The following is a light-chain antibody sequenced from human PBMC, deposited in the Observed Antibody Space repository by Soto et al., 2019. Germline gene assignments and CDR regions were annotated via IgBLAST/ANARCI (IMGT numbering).Light chain of an antibody. CDR1: QSVSNNY. J-gene: IGKJ5*01. V-gene: IGKV3-20*01. CDR3: QQYGSSPPIT. Sequence: EIVLTQSPGTLSLSPGERATLSCRASQSVSNNYLAWYQQKPGQAPRLLIYGASSRATGIPDRFTGSGSGTDFTLTIARLEPADYAVYYCQQYGSSPPITFGQGTRLXIK. CDR2: GAS.